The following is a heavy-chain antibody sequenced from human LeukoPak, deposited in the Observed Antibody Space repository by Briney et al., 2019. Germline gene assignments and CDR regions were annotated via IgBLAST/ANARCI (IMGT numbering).Heavy chain of an antibody. CDR2: VHPSEGT. D-gene: IGHD3-16*02. J-gene: IGHJ6*02. Sequence: SETLSLTCAVSGGSVSHSNWWTWVRQSPGKGLEWIGEVHPSEGTNYNPSLKSRVTISLDKSKNQFSLELNSVTAADTAVYYCARGRYYDYVWGSYRPGRYGMDVWGQGTTVTVSS. CDR1: GGSVSHSNW. V-gene: IGHV4-4*02. CDR3: ARGRYYDYVWGSYRPGRYGMDV.